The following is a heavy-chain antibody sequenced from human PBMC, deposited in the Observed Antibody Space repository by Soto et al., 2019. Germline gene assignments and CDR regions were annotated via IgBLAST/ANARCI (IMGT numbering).Heavy chain of an antibody. J-gene: IGHJ4*02. Sequence: QVQLVESGGGVVQPGRSLRLSCAASGFTFSSYGMHWVRQAPGKGLEWVAVIWYDGSNKYYADSVKGRFTISRDNSKNTLYLQMNSLRAEDTAVYYCARVKIAARPLYGYWGQGTLVTVSS. CDR1: GFTFSSYG. V-gene: IGHV3-33*01. CDR3: ARVKIAARPLYGY. CDR2: IWYDGSNK. D-gene: IGHD6-6*01.